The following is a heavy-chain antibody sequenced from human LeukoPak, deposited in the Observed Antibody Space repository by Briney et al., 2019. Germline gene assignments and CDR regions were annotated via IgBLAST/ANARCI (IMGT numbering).Heavy chain of an antibody. Sequence: SETLSLTCTVSGASISSSSYYWGWIRQPPGKGLEWIGSIYYSGSTHYNPSLKSRVTISVDTSKNQFSLKLSYVTAEDTAVYYCARGGSSWYDHFGYWGQGTLVTVSS. J-gene: IGHJ4*02. CDR1: GASISSSSYY. V-gene: IGHV4-39*01. CDR2: IYYSGST. D-gene: IGHD6-13*01. CDR3: ARGGSSWYDHFGY.